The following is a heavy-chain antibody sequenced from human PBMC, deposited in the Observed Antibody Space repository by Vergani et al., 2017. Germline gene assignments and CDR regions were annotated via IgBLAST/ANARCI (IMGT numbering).Heavy chain of an antibody. CDR3: AKHLPPNWLQRPEYFQH. CDR2: IHPSGDT. J-gene: IGHJ1*01. Sequence: QVQLQESGPGLVKPSETLTLTCDVSDSSIMTNPYWGWFRQSPGKGLEWIGCIHPSGDTHYNSSLKSRVSISIVSSSKFSLSLTSVTAADTAIYYCAKHLPPNWLQRPEYFQHWGQGTLVTVSS. V-gene: IGHV4-38-2*01. CDR1: DSSIMTNPY. D-gene: IGHD3-9*01.